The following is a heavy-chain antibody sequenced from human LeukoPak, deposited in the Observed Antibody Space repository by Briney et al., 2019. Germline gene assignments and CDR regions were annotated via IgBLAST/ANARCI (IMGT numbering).Heavy chain of an antibody. D-gene: IGHD6-13*01. CDR1: GYTFTSYD. CDR3: ARGLSSSWYRIGY. V-gene: IGHV1-8*01. CDR2: MNPNSGNT. Sequence: GASVKVSCKASGYTFTSYDINWVRPATGQGLEWMGWMNPNSGNTGYAQKFQGRVTMTRNTSISTAYMELSSLRSEDTAVYYCARGLSSSWYRIGYWGQGTLVTVSS. J-gene: IGHJ4*02.